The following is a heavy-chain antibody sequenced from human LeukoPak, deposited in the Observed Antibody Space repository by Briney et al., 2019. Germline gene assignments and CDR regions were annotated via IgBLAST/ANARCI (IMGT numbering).Heavy chain of an antibody. CDR2: INAYNGNT. J-gene: IGHJ2*01. D-gene: IGHD5-24*01. CDR1: GYTFTSYG. CDR3: ARDLEMATTLYWYFDL. V-gene: IGHV1-18*01. Sequence: ASVKLSCKASGYTFTSYGISWVRQAPGQGLEWVGWINAYNGNTNSAQNFQGRVTITADKSTNTAYMELRSLRSEDTAVYYCARDLEMATTLYWYFDLWGRGTLVTVSS.